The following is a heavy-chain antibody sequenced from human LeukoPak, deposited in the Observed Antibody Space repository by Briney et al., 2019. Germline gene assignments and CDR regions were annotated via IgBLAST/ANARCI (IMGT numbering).Heavy chain of an antibody. CDR3: ARTVVPAAICDY. D-gene: IGHD2-2*01. J-gene: IGHJ4*02. Sequence: GGSLTLSCAASGFTFSSYGMHWVRQAPGKGLEWVAVIWYDGSNKYYAGSVKGRFTISRDNSKNTLYLQMNSLRAEDTAVYYCARTVVPAAICDYWGQGTLVPVSS. CDR1: GFTFSSYG. CDR2: IWYDGSNK. V-gene: IGHV3-33*01.